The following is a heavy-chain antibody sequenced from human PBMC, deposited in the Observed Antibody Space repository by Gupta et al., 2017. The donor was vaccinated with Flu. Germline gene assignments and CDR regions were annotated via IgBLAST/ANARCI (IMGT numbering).Heavy chain of an antibody. CDR3: ARGRTIFGVVIPPYYYYGMDV. J-gene: IGHJ6*02. D-gene: IGHD3-3*01. Sequence: IRQPPGKGLEWIGEINHSGSTNYNPSLKSRVTISVDTSKNQFSLKLSSVTAADTAVYYCARGRTIFGVVIPPYYYYGMDVWGQGTTVTVSS. V-gene: IGHV4-34*01. CDR2: INHSGST.